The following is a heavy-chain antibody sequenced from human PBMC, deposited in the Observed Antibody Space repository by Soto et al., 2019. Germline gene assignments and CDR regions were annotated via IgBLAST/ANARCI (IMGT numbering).Heavy chain of an antibody. CDR1: GFTFNNYA. D-gene: IGHD1-7*01. Sequence: GGSLRLSCAASGFTFNNYAMSWVRPAPGKGLQWVAAISESGQTTFYADSVKGRFTMSRDNSKNTLYLQMNSLRAEDTAIYYCARDPTGTTMGFFDYWGQGIQVTVSS. J-gene: IGHJ4*02. CDR3: ARDPTGTTMGFFDY. CDR2: ISESGQTT. V-gene: IGHV3-23*01.